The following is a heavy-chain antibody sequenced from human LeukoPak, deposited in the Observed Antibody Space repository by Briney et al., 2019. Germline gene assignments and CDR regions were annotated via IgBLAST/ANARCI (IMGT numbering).Heavy chain of an antibody. Sequence: GGSLRLSCAASGLIFSSYSMNWVRQAPGKGLEWVSFIDSTSTYIHYADSVKGRFTISRDNAKNSLYLQMNSLRADDTAVYFCAEGSGGPGYWGQGTLVTVSS. D-gene: IGHD6-25*01. V-gene: IGHV3-21*01. CDR1: GLIFSSYS. CDR2: IDSTSTYI. J-gene: IGHJ4*02. CDR3: AEGSGGPGY.